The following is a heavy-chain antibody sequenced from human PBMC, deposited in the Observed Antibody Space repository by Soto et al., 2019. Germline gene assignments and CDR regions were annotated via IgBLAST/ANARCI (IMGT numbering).Heavy chain of an antibody. J-gene: IGHJ5*02. CDR1: GGSIDHDY. D-gene: IGHD2-15*01. V-gene: IGHV4-59*01. CDR2: RYYSGSA. CDR3: ARLSVADWFDP. Sequence: QVQLQESGPGLAKPSETLSLTCTVSGGSIDHDYWSWIRQPPGKGLEWIGYRYYSGSAKYNPSLKGRVTISVDTSKNQFSLRLTSVTAADTAVYYCARLSVADWFDPWGQGIQVTVSS.